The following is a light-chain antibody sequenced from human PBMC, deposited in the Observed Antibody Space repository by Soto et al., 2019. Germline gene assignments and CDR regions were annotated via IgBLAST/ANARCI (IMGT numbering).Light chain of an antibody. CDR1: SSNIGSNT. CDR2: STS. J-gene: IGLJ1*01. CDR3: AAWDDRLYVYV. V-gene: IGLV1-44*01. Sequence: QSVLTQPPSASGTPGQIVAISCSGSSSNIGSNTVTWYQQLPGTAPKLLIYSTSQRSSGVPGRFSGAKSGASASLSISGLQSEDEADYYCAAWDDRLYVYVFGTGTKLTVL.